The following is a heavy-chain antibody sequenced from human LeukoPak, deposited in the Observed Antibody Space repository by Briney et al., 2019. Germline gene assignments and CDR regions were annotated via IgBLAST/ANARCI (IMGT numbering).Heavy chain of an antibody. V-gene: IGHV1-18*01. D-gene: IGHD3-3*01. Sequence: ASVKVSCKASGYTFTSYGISWVRQAPGQGLEWMGWISAYNGNTNYAQKLQGRVTMTTDTSTSTAYMELRSLRSGDTAVYYCARGDTIFGVASNLDYWGQGTPVTVSS. CDR2: ISAYNGNT. CDR3: ARGDTIFGVASNLDY. CDR1: GYTFTSYG. J-gene: IGHJ4*02.